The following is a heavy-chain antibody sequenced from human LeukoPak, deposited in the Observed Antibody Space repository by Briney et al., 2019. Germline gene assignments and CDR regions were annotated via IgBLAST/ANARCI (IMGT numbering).Heavy chain of an antibody. Sequence: SETLSLTCSVSGASISSGSNYWGWIRQPPGKTLEWIGSIYSSGSTYYNPSLKSRVIIIIDTPKNHFSLTLSSVTAADTAVYYCARHIAGIWFGGLEHLDYWGQGTLVTVSS. V-gene: IGHV4-39*01. J-gene: IGHJ4*02. CDR1: GASISSGSNY. CDR2: IYSSGST. D-gene: IGHD3-10*01. CDR3: ARHIAGIWFGGLEHLDY.